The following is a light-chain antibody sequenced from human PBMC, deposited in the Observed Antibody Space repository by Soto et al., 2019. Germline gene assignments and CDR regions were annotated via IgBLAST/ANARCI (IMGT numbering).Light chain of an antibody. CDR2: WAS. CDR3: QQYYSTPLT. V-gene: IGKV4-1*01. Sequence: DIVMTQSPDSLTVSLGERATINCKSSQSVLYSSNNKNYLAWFQQKPGQPPKLLIYWASTRESGVPDRFSGSGPGTDFTLTISSLQAEDVALYYCQQYYSTPLTFGGGTKVEIK. J-gene: IGKJ4*01. CDR1: QSVLYSSNNKNY.